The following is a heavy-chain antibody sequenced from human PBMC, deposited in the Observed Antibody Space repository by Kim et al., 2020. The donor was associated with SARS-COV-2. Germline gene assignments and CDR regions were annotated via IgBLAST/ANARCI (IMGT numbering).Heavy chain of an antibody. CDR2: ISYDGSNK. D-gene: IGHD2-2*01. CDR1: GFTFSSYA. Sequence: GGSLRLSCAASGFTFSSYAMHWVRQAPGKGLEWVAVISYDGSNKYYADSVKGRFTISRDNSKNTLYLQMNSLRAEDTAVYYCARSLGDIVVVPAGYYYYGMYVWGQGTTVTVSS. CDR3: ARSLGDIVVVPAGYYYYGMYV. V-gene: IGHV3-30*04. J-gene: IGHJ6*02.